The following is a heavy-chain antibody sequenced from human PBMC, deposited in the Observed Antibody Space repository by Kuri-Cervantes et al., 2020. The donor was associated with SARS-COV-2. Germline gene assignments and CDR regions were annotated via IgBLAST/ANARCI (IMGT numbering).Heavy chain of an antibody. CDR2: IYPGDSDT. CDR1: GYSFTSYW. CDR3: ARGTVVTPVGNYFDY. D-gene: IGHD4-23*01. Sequence: KVSCKGSGYSFTSYWIGWVRQMPGKGLDWMGIIYPGDSDTRYSPSFQGQVTISADKSISTAYLQWSSLKASDTAMYYCARGTVVTPVGNYFDYWGQGTLVTVSS. J-gene: IGHJ4*02. V-gene: IGHV5-51*01.